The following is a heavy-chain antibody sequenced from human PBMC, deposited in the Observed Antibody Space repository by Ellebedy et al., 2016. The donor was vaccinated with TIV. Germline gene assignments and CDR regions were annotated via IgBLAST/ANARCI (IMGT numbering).Heavy chain of an antibody. CDR2: VYYSGSA. Sequence: MPSETLSLTCSVSGGSVSSTRYYWAWLRQPPGKGLEYIGSVYYSGSAYYNPSLKSRVTVSVDTSKNQFSLNLSSVTAADTAVYYCARDPALPRGRFDTWGQGTLVTVSS. CDR1: GGSVSSTRYY. CDR3: ARDPALPRGRFDT. J-gene: IGHJ5*02. V-gene: IGHV4-39*07.